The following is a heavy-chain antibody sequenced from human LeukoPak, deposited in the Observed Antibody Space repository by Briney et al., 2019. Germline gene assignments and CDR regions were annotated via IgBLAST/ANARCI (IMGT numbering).Heavy chain of an antibody. CDR3: AKEVGTFTLDY. Sequence: GGSLRLFCAASGFTFSSYGMHWVRQAPGKGLEWVAVIWYDGSNKYYADSVKGRFTISRDNSRNTLYLQMNSLRVEDTAVYYCAKEVGTFTLDYWGQGTLVTVSS. CDR2: IWYDGSNK. J-gene: IGHJ4*02. CDR1: GFTFSSYG. V-gene: IGHV3-30*02. D-gene: IGHD1-26*01.